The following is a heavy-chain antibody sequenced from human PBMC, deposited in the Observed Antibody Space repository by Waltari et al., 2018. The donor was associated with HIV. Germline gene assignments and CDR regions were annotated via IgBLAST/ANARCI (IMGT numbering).Heavy chain of an antibody. CDR2: ISRSSSSI. J-gene: IGHJ4*02. Sequence: EVQLVESGGGLVQPGGSLSLSCAASGLTFSNYTMNWVRQDPGKGLEWVSYISRSSSSIFYADSVKGRFTISRDNAKNSLYLQMNSLRVEDTAVYYCARDINGGWGYWGQGTLVTVAS. CDR3: ARDINGGWGY. D-gene: IGHD7-27*01. V-gene: IGHV3-48*01. CDR1: GLTFSNYT.